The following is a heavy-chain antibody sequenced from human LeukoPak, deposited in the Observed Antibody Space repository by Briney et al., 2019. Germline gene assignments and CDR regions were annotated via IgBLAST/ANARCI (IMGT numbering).Heavy chain of an antibody. CDR1: GFTFSNAW. Sequence: GGSLRLSCAASGFTFSNAWMSWVRQAPGKGLELVGRIKSKTDGGTTDYAAPVKGRFTISRDDSKNTLYLQMNSLKTEDTAVYYCTTRTTEVTDAFDIWGQGTMVTVSS. CDR3: TTRTTEVTDAFDI. CDR2: IKSKTDGGTT. J-gene: IGHJ3*02. V-gene: IGHV3-15*01. D-gene: IGHD4-23*01.